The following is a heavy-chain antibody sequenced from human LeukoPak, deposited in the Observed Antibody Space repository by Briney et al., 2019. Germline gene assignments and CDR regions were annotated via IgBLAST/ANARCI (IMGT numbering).Heavy chain of an antibody. CDR3: ARDNMALYDILTGYHTGGGYFQH. CDR1: GFTFSDHY. Sequence: GGSLRLSCEVSGFTFSDHYMSWIRQAPGKRLEWVSYISSGSTYTNYADSVEGRFTISRDNAKNSLYLQMNSLRAEDTAVYYCARDNMALYDILTGYHTGGGYFQHWGQGTLVTVSS. V-gene: IGHV3-11*05. J-gene: IGHJ1*01. D-gene: IGHD3-9*01. CDR2: ISSGSTYT.